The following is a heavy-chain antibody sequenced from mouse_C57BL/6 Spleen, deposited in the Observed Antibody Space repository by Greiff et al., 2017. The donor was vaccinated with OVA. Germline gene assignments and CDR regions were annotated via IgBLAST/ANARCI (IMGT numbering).Heavy chain of an antibody. V-gene: IGHV1-59*01. D-gene: IGHD1-1*01. CDR2: IDPSDSYT. Sequence: QVQLQQPGAELVRPGTSVKLSCKASGYTFTSYWMHWVKQRPGQGLEWIGVIDPSDSYTNSNQKFKGKATLTVDTSSSTAYMQLSSLTSEDTTVYYCASQGDSSLFAYWGQGTLVTVSA. CDR1: GYTFTSYW. CDR3: ASQGDSSLFAY. J-gene: IGHJ3*01.